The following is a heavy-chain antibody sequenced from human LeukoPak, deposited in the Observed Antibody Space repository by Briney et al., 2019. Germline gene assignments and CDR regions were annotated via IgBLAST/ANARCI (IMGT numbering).Heavy chain of an antibody. CDR3: ARGYYDSSGYFQHGR. Sequence: PGGSLRLSCAASGFNLSSYEMNWVRQAPGKGLEWVPNIYSSGSSIYYADSVKGRFTISRDNAKNSLYLQMNSLRAEDTAVYYCARGYYDSSGYFQHGRWGQGTLVTVSS. CDR1: GFNLSSYE. CDR2: IYSSGSSI. V-gene: IGHV3-48*03. D-gene: IGHD3-22*01. J-gene: IGHJ4*02.